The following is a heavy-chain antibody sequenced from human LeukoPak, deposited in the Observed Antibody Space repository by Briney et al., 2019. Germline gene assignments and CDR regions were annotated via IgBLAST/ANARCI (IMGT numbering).Heavy chain of an antibody. CDR1: GGSISSYY. CDR3: ARGPRRGPGTVDY. J-gene: IGHJ4*02. CDR2: IYYSGST. D-gene: IGHD3/OR15-3a*01. V-gene: IGHV4-59*08. Sequence: SETLSLTCTVSGGSISSYYWSWIRQPPGKGLEWIGYIYYSGSTNYNPSLKSRVTISVDTSKNQFSLKLSSVTAADTAVYYCARGPRRGPGTVDYWGQGTLVTVSS.